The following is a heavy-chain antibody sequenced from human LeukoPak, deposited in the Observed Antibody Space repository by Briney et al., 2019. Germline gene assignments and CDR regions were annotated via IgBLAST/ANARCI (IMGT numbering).Heavy chain of an antibody. Sequence: GGSLRLSCAASGFTFSSCGVHWVRQAPGKGLEWMAVISYDGSNKYYADSVKGRFTISRDNSKNTLYLQMNSLRAEDTAVYYGAKDQGYYDTSGKPLDCWGQGTLVTVSS. J-gene: IGHJ4*02. CDR1: GFTFSSCG. CDR2: ISYDGSNK. CDR3: AKDQGYYDTSGKPLDC. D-gene: IGHD3-22*01. V-gene: IGHV3-30*18.